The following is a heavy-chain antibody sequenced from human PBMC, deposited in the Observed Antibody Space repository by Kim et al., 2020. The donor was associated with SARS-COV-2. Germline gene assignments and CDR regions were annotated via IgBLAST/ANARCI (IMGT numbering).Heavy chain of an antibody. Sequence: GESLKISCKGSGYSFTSYWISWVRQMPGKGLEWMGRIDPSDSYTNYSPSFQGHVTISADKSISTAYLQWSSLKASDTAMYYCARHGAAAGTSYYWYYGMDVWGQGTTVTVSS. V-gene: IGHV5-10-1*01. CDR1: GYSFTSYW. D-gene: IGHD6-13*01. CDR3: ARHGAAAGTSYYWYYGMDV. J-gene: IGHJ6*02. CDR2: IDPSDSYT.